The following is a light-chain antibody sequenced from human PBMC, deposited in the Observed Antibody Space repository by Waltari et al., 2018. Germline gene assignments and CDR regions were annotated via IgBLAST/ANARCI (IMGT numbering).Light chain of an antibody. J-gene: IGLJ3*02. CDR2: DVS. CDR3: CSYTSSSTWV. V-gene: IGLV2-14*03. Sequence: QSALTQPASVSGSPGQSITISCTGASGDVGAYNYVSWYQQHPGKAPKLMIYDVSVRPSGVSNRFPGSKSCTTASLTISGLQAEDEADYYCCSYTSSSTWVFGGGTKLTVL. CDR1: SGDVGAYNY.